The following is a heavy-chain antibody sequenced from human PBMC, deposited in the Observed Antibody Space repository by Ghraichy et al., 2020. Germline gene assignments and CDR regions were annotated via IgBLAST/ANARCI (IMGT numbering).Heavy chain of an antibody. V-gene: IGHV3-66*04. Sequence: GGSLRLSCAVSGFTVSSNYMSWVRQAPGKRLEWVSVLYSGGDTYYADSVKGRFSVSRDNFQNTLYLHMNSLRADDTAVYYCARRKSRDHFYMDIWGTGTTVTVAS. D-gene: IGHD3-10*01. CDR2: LYSGGDT. CDR3: ARRKSRDHFYMDI. CDR1: GFTVSSNY. J-gene: IGHJ6*03.